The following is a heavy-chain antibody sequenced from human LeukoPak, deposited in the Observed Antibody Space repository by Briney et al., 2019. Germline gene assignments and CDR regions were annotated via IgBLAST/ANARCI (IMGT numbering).Heavy chain of an antibody. Sequence: PGGSLRLSCAASGLTFSSYAMMWVRQAPGKGLEWVSAIRAGGGTTYYADSVKGRFTISRDNSENTLYLQMNSLKAEDTAVYFCAKDPNGDYIGAFDNWGQGTMVTVSS. CDR1: GLTFSSYA. V-gene: IGHV3-23*01. J-gene: IGHJ3*02. CDR3: AKDPNGDYIGAFDN. D-gene: IGHD4-17*01. CDR2: IRAGGGTT.